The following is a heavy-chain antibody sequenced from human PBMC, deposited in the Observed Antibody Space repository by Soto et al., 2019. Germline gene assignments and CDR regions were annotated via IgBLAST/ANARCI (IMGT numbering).Heavy chain of an antibody. V-gene: IGHV4-4*07. Sequence: SETLSLTCTVSGGSISSYYWSWIRQPAGKGLEWIGRIYTSGSTNYNPSLKSRVTMSVDTSKNQFSLKLSSVTAADTAVYYCARDRAYYDSSGYYYYYYGMDVWGQGSTVTVSS. CDR2: IYTSGST. J-gene: IGHJ6*02. D-gene: IGHD3-22*01. CDR3: ARDRAYYDSSGYYYYYYGMDV. CDR1: GGSISSYY.